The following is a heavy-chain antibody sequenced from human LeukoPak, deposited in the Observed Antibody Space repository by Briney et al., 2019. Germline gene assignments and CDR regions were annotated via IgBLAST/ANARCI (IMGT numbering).Heavy chain of an antibody. Sequence: PSETLSLTCTVSGGSISSSSYYWGWIRQPPGKGLEWIGSIYYSGSTYYNPSLKSRVTISVDTSKNQFSLKLSSVTAADTAVYYCARASSGYDILNYYFDYWGQGTLVTVSS. D-gene: IGHD3-9*01. CDR2: IYYSGST. CDR3: ARASSGYDILNYYFDY. J-gene: IGHJ4*02. V-gene: IGHV4-39*07. CDR1: GGSISSSSYY.